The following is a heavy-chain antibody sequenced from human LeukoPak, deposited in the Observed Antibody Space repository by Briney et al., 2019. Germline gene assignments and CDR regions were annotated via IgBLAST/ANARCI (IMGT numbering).Heavy chain of an antibody. CDR1: GGSISSSNW. Sequence: PSETLSLTCAVSGGSISSSNWWSWVRQPPGKGLEWIGEIYHSGSTNYNPSLKSRVTIPVDKSKDQFSLKLSSVTAADTAVYYCARWSSGWYESNNWFDPWGQGTLVTVSS. CDR3: ARWSSGWYESNNWFDP. D-gene: IGHD6-19*01. V-gene: IGHV4-4*02. CDR2: IYHSGST. J-gene: IGHJ5*02.